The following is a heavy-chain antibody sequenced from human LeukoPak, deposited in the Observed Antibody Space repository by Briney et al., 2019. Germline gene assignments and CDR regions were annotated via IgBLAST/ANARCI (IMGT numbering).Heavy chain of an antibody. D-gene: IGHD2-2*01. Sequence: GKSLRLSWAASGFTFNNYGMHWVRQAPGKGLEWVAVISYDGRNIHYPDSGKGRFTISRDISTDTLWLQMDSRRTEDTAVYYCAKGPLRGTAAAIDYWGQGTLVTVSS. CDR1: GFTFNNYG. V-gene: IGHV3-30*18. CDR3: AKGPLRGTAAAIDY. J-gene: IGHJ4*02. CDR2: ISYDGRNI.